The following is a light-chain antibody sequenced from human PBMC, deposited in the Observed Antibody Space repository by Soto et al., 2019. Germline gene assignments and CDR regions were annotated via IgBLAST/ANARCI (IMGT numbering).Light chain of an antibody. J-gene: IGKJ1*01. V-gene: IGKV3-15*01. Sequence: EILMTQSPATLSVSPGERATLSCRARQSVSSNLAWYQQKPGQAPRLHIYGASTRATDIPARFSGSGSGTEFTLTISSLQSEDFAVYYCQQYNNWSPWTFGQGTKVEIK. CDR1: QSVSSN. CDR2: GAS. CDR3: QQYNNWSPWT.